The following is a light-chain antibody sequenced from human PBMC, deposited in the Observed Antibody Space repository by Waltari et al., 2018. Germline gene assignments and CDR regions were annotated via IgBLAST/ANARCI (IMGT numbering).Light chain of an antibody. V-gene: IGLV4-69*01. CDR1: SGHSSNV. CDR3: QTGGHGTWV. CDR2: VNSDGSH. J-gene: IGLJ3*02. Sequence: QLVVTQSPSASASLGASVKLTCTLSSGHSSNVIAWLTQQPEKGPRYLMKVNSDGSHSRGDEIPDRFSGSSSGAERYLTISSLQAEDEADYYCQTGGHGTWVFGGGTKLTVL.